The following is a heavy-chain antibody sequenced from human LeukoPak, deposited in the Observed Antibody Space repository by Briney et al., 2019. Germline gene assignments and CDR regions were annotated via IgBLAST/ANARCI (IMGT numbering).Heavy chain of an antibody. Sequence: SVKVSCKASGGTFSSYAISWVRQAPGQGLEWMGGIILIFGTANYAQKFQGRVTITTDESTSTAYMELSSLRSEDTAVYYCAVVPRGYYYYYYMDVWGKGTTVTVSS. CDR3: AVVPRGYYYYYYMDV. D-gene: IGHD3-10*01. CDR2: IILIFGTA. J-gene: IGHJ6*03. CDR1: GGTFSSYA. V-gene: IGHV1-69*05.